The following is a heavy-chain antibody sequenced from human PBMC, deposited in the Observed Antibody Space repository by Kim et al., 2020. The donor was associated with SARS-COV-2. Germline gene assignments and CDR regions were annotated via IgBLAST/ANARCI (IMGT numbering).Heavy chain of an antibody. Sequence: VEPVKGRFTISRDNSKNTLYLQMNSLRAEDTAVYYCARDGGAEGYYFDYWGQGTLVTVSS. CDR3: ARDGGAEGYYFDY. D-gene: IGHD3-16*01. J-gene: IGHJ4*02. V-gene: IGHV3-30*01.